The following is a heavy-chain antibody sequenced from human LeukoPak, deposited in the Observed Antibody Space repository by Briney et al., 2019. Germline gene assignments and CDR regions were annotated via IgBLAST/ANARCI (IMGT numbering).Heavy chain of an antibody. D-gene: IGHD3-10*01. CDR2: ISGSGGST. J-gene: IGHJ4*02. Sequence: PGGSLRLSCAASGFTVSSNYMSWVRQAPGKGLEWVSAISGSGGSTYYADSVKGRFTISRDNSKNTLYLQMNSLRAEDTAVYYCAKDPFGSGSYYTSPFDYWGQGTLVTVSS. CDR3: AKDPFGSGSYYTSPFDY. CDR1: GFTVSSNY. V-gene: IGHV3-23*01.